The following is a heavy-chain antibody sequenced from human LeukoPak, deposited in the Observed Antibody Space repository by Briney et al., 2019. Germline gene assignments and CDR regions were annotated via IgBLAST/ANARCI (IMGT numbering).Heavy chain of an antibody. V-gene: IGHV4-59*01. J-gene: IGHJ6*02. Sequence: SETLSLTCTVSGGSISSYCWSWIRQPPGKGLEWIGYIYYSGSTNYNPSLKSRVTISVDTSKNQFSLKLSSVTAADTAVYYCARVNYLLYYYGMDVWGQGTTVTVSS. CDR1: GGSISSYC. CDR2: IYYSGST. D-gene: IGHD4-11*01. CDR3: ARVNYLLYYYGMDV.